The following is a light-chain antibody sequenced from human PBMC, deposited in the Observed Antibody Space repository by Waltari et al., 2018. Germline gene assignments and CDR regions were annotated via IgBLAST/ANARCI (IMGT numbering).Light chain of an antibody. CDR2: WAS. V-gene: IGKV4-1*01. Sequence: DIVMTQSPDSLAVSLGERATINCKSSQRILYRSNNQNYLAWYQQKPGQPPKLLIYWASTREFGVPDRFSGSGSGTDFTLTISSLQAEDVAVYYCQQRTDWLSFGGGTKVEIK. CDR1: QRILYRSNNQNY. CDR3: QQRTDWLS. J-gene: IGKJ4*01.